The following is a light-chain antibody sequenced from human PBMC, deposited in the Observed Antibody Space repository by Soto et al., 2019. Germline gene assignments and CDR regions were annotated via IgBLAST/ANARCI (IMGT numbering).Light chain of an antibody. CDR3: QAWDTSTVV. J-gene: IGLJ2*01. CDR1: KLGDKY. CDR2: QDT. Sequence: SYELTQPPSVSVSPGQTASITCSGDKLGDKYASWYQLKPGQSPVLVIYQDTKRPSGIPERFSGSNSGTTATLSISGTQAMDEAVYYCQAWDTSTVVFGGGTKVTVL. V-gene: IGLV3-1*01.